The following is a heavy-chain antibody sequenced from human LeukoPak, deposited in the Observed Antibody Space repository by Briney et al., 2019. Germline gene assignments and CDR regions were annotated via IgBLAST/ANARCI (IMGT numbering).Heavy chain of an antibody. V-gene: IGHV3-21*01. CDR3: ARDGIFDY. Sequence: GGSLRLSCAASGFTLSTYSMHWVRQAPGKGLEWVSSIRSGSTYINYADSVKGRFTIPRDDAKNSLYLQMNSLRAEDTAVYYCARDGIFDYWGQGTLVTVSS. CDR1: GFTLSTYS. J-gene: IGHJ4*02. D-gene: IGHD2-21*01. CDR2: IRSGSTYI.